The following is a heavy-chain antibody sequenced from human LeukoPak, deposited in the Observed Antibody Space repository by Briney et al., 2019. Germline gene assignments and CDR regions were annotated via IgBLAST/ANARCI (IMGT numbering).Heavy chain of an antibody. Sequence: PSGTLSLTCAVSGYSFSSDYYCGWIRPPPGKGVEWSVSIYFSGSTYYNPSLKSRVTISVDTSKNQFSLKLSSVTAADTAVYYCARGGLRYSLSSWFDPWGQGTLVTVSS. CDR1: GYSFSSDYY. CDR2: IYFSGST. CDR3: ARGGLRYSLSSWFDP. D-gene: IGHD4-17*01. V-gene: IGHV4-38-2*01. J-gene: IGHJ5*02.